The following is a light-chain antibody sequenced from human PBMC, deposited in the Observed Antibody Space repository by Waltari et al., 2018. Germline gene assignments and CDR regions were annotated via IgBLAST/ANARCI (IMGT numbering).Light chain of an antibody. CDR1: QSLVHSDGNTP. CDR3: MQGTHWPYT. Sequence: DVVMTQSPLSLPVTLGQPASISCTSSQSLVHSDGNTPLTWFQQRPGQSPRRLIYRVFNRDSGVPDRFSGSGSGTDFTLKISRVEAEDVGVYYCMQGTHWPYTFGQGTKLDIK. J-gene: IGKJ2*01. CDR2: RVF. V-gene: IGKV2-30*02.